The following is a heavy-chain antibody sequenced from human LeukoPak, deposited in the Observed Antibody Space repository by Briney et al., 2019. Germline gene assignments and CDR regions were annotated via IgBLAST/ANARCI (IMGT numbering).Heavy chain of an antibody. CDR2: ISSGSTTI. CDR3: ARMWGSSWSYFDF. D-gene: IGHD6-13*01. CDR1: GFTFSSYS. Sequence: GGSLRLSCTASGFTFSSYSMNWVRQAPGKGLEWVSYISSGSTTIYYADSVKGRFTISRDNAKNSLYLQMNSLRAEDTAVYYCARMWGSSWSYFDFWGQGTLVTVSS. J-gene: IGHJ4*02. V-gene: IGHV3-48*04.